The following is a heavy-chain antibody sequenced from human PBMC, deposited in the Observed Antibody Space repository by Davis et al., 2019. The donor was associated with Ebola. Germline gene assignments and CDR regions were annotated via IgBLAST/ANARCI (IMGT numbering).Heavy chain of an antibody. J-gene: IGHJ6*02. Sequence: MPSETLSLTCAVYGVSFSGYYWNWIRQPPGKGLEWIGEIYHSGRTNYNPSLKSRVTMSVDTSKNQFSLRVRSVTAADTAVYYCARGGGYGGYGMDVWGQGTTVTVSS. CDR1: GVSFSGYY. D-gene: IGHD6-25*01. CDR3: ARGGGYGGYGMDV. V-gene: IGHV4-34*01. CDR2: IYHSGRT.